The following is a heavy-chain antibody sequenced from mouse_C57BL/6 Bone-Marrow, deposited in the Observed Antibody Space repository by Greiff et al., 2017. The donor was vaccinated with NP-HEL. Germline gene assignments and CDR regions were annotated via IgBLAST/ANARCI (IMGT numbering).Heavy chain of an antibody. D-gene: IGHD2-2*01. CDR2: IWSGGST. CDR3: ARSPGGIAVTRTDDFDY. CDR1: GFSLTSYG. J-gene: IGHJ2*01. V-gene: IGHV2-2*01. Sequence: VQLQQSGPGLVQPSQSLSITCTVSGFSLTSYGVHWVRQSPGKGLEWLGVIWSGGSTDYTAAFISRLSISKDNSKSQVFFKMNSLQAEDTAIYYCARSPGGIAVTRTDDFDYWGQGTTLTVSS.